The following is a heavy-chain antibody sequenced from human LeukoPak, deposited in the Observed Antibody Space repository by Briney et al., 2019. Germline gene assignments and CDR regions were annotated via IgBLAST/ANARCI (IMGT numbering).Heavy chain of an antibody. CDR1: GFTFSSYA. D-gene: IGHD2-21*02. V-gene: IGHV3-23*01. J-gene: IGHJ5*02. CDR3: AKSVVYCGGDCYSGQLPNYNWFDP. CDR2: ISGSGGST. Sequence: GGSLRLSCAASGFTFSSYAMSWVRQAPGKGLEWVSAISGSGGSTYYADSVKGRFTISRDNPKNTLYLQMNSLGAEDTAVYYCAKSVVYCGGDCYSGQLPNYNWFDPWGQGTLVTVSS.